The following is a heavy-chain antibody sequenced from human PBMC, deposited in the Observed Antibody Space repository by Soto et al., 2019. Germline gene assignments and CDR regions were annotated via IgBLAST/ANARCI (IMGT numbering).Heavy chain of an antibody. Sequence: QVQLRESGPGLVKPSETLSLTCTVSGGSITSFYWSWVRQPPGKGLEWIGYIYYNGNTNYNTSLNTRVTISVDTSKNQFSLNLSSVTAADTAVYYCTRGSSGWFPRPLDYWGQGTLVTVSS. CDR2: IYYNGNT. D-gene: IGHD6-19*01. CDR3: TRGSSGWFPRPLDY. CDR1: GGSITSFY. J-gene: IGHJ4*02. V-gene: IGHV4-59*01.